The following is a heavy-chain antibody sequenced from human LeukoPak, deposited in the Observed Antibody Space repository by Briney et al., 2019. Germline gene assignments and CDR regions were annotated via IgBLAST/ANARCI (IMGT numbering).Heavy chain of an antibody. J-gene: IGHJ6*02. CDR3: ARDGVYGADGYYYYGMDV. CDR1: GFIFSSYG. V-gene: IGHV3-33*01. D-gene: IGHD4/OR15-4a*01. CDR2: IWFDARNE. Sequence: PGGSLRLSCAASGFIFSSYGMHWVRQAPGKGLEWVAVIWFDARNEYYADSVKGRFTISRDNSKNTLNLRMNSLRAEDTAVYYCARDGVYGADGYYYYGMDVWGQGTTVTVSS.